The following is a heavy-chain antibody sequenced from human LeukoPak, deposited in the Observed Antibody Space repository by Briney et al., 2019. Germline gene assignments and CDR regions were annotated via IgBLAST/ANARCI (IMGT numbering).Heavy chain of an antibody. Sequence: SEILSLTCTVSGGSIGSGDYYWRWIRQPPGKGLEWIGYIYYSGSTYYNPSLKSRVTISVDTSKNQFSLKLSSVTAADTAVYYCARGIRLEWLPHYWGQGTLVTVSS. CDR1: GGSIGSGDYY. CDR2: IYYSGST. V-gene: IGHV4-30-4*01. CDR3: ARGIRLEWLPHY. D-gene: IGHD3-3*01. J-gene: IGHJ4*02.